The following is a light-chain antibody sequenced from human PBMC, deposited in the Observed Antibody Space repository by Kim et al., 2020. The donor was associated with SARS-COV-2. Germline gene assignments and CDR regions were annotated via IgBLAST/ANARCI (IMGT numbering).Light chain of an antibody. J-gene: IGKJ5*01. CDR2: LGS. CDR3: MQALQTIT. Sequence: DIVMTQSPLSLPVTPGEPASISCRSSQSLLHSNGYNYLDWYLQKPGQSPQLLIYLGSNRASGVPNRFSGSGSGTDFILKISRVEAEDVGVYYCMQALQTITFGQGTRLEIK. CDR1: QSLLHSNGYNY. V-gene: IGKV2-28*01.